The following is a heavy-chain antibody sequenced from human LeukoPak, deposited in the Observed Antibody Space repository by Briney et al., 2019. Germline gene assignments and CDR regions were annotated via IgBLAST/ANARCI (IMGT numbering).Heavy chain of an antibody. D-gene: IGHD1-26*01. CDR1: GYTFNRYG. J-gene: IGHJ3*02. CDR2: VGSYNGNT. CDR3: ARVRVGARSDAFDI. Sequence: ASVKVSCKASGYTFNRYGISWVRQAPGQGLEWMGWVGSYNGNTNYAQKLQGRVTMTTDTSTSTAYMELRSLRSDDTAVYYCARVRVGARSDAFDIWGQGTMVTVSS. V-gene: IGHV1-18*01.